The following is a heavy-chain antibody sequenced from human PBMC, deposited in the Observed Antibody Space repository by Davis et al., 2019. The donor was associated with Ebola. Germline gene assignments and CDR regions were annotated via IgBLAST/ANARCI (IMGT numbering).Heavy chain of an antibody. D-gene: IGHD6-19*01. V-gene: IGHV4-39*01. CDR3: GRLAVAGSHPEYYYYGWDV. Sequence: MPGGSLRLSCSVSGVSITTSQYYWGWIRQPPDTGLEWIGSIHYSGSPYYNPSLMSRVTMSEDTSKNQFSLKLRAVTAADRAVYYCGRLAVAGSHPEYYYYGWDVWGQGTAVIVSS. J-gene: IGHJ6*02. CDR1: GVSITTSQYY. CDR2: IHYSGSP.